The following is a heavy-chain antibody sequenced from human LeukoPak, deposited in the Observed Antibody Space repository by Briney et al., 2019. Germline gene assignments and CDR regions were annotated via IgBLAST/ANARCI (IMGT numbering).Heavy chain of an antibody. J-gene: IGHJ6*03. CDR3: ARVTFGEFCYYMDV. D-gene: IGHD3-10*01. CDR1: GYTFTGYY. V-gene: IGHV1-2*02. CDR2: INPNSGGT. Sequence: ASVKVSCKASGYTFTGYYMHWVRQAPGQGLEWMGWINPNSGGTNYAQKFQGRVTMTRDTSISTAYMELSRLRSDDTAVYYCARVTFGEFCYYMDVWGKGTTVTISS.